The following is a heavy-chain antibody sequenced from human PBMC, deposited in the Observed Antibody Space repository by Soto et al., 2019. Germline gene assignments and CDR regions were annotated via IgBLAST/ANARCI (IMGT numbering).Heavy chain of an antibody. J-gene: IGHJ3*02. D-gene: IGHD1-1*01. CDR2: IYSGGST. CDR3: ARVQGTTGSRGAFDI. V-gene: IGHV3-66*01. Sequence: EVQLVESGGGLVQPGGSLRLSCAASGFTVSSNYMSWVRQAPGKGLEWVSVIYSGGSTYYADSVKGRFTISRDNSKNTLYLQMNSLRAEDTVVYYCARVQGTTGSRGAFDIWGQGTMVTVSS. CDR1: GFTVSSNY.